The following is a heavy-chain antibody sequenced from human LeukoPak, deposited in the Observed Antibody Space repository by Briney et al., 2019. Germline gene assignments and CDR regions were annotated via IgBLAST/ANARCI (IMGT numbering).Heavy chain of an antibody. CDR2: VYTSGNT. CDR3: ARRNFSYWYFDL. D-gene: IGHD3-3*01. V-gene: IGHV4-4*07. CDR1: GGSLSSYY. J-gene: IGHJ2*01. Sequence: PSETLSLTCTVSGGSLSSYYWSWIRQPAGKGLEWIGRVYTSGNTNYNPSLKSRVIMSVDKSKNQFSLKLSSVTAADTAVYYCARRNFSYWYFDLWGRGTLVIVSS.